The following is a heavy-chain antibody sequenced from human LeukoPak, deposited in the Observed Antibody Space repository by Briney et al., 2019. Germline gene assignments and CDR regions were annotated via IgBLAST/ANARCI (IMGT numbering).Heavy chain of an antibody. CDR3: AREGKLTGYFGGLGFNY. V-gene: IGHV4-59*01. D-gene: IGHD6-19*01. CDR2: IDYSGST. CDR1: GGSIGSYY. Sequence: SETLSLTCTVSGGSIGSYYWSWIRQPPGKGLEWIGHIDYSGSTIYNPALKSRVTVSVDTSKNQFSLNLTSVTAADTAVYYCAREGKLTGYFGGLGFNYWGQGILVTVSS. J-gene: IGHJ4*02.